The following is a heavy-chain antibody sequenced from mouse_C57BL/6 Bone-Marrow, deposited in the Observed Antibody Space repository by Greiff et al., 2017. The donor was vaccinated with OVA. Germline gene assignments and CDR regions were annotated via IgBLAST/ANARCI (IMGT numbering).Heavy chain of an antibody. D-gene: IGHD4-1*01. CDR3: TTLGRDY. J-gene: IGHJ2*01. CDR2: IDPENGDT. CDR1: GFNIKDDY. Sequence: EVQLQESGAELVRPGASVKLSCTASGFNIKDDYMHWVKQRPEQGLEWIGWIDPENGDTEYASKFQGKATITADTSSNSAYLQLSSLTSEDTAVYYCTTLGRDYWGQGTTLTVSS. V-gene: IGHV14-4*01.